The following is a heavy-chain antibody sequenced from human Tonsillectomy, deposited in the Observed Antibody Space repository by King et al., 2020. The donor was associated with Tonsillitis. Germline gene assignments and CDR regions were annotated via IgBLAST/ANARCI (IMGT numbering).Heavy chain of an antibody. J-gene: IGHJ4*02. V-gene: IGHV1-46*01. Sequence: QLVQSGAEVKKPGASVKVSCKTSGYTFTSYLIHWVRQAPGQGLEWMGIINPSGGSTTYAQKFQGRVTMTRDTSTSTVYMELSSLRSEDTAVYYCARDNAYDSSGYYVVSPGGVFDYWGQGTLVTVSS. CDR2: INPSGGST. D-gene: IGHD3-22*01. CDR3: ARDNAYDSSGYYVVSPGGVFDY. CDR1: GYTFTSYL.